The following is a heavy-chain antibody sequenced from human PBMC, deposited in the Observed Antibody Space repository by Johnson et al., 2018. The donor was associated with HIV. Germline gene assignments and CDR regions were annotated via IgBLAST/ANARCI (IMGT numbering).Heavy chain of an antibody. V-gene: IGHV3-30*02. CDR2: IRYDGSNK. D-gene: IGHD6-6*01. CDR1: GFTFDDYA. CDR3: AKAVAARPQGNDGAFDI. J-gene: IGHJ3*02. Sequence: QVQLVESGGGLVQPGRSLRLSCAASGFTFDDYAMHWVRQAPGKGLEWVAFIRYDGSNKYYADSVKGRFTIPRDNSKNPLYLQMNSLRAEDTAVYYCAKAVAARPQGNDGAFDIWGQGTMVTVSS.